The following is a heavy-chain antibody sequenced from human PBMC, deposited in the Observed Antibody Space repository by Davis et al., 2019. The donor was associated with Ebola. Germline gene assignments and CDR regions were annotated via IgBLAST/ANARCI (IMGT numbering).Heavy chain of an antibody. V-gene: IGHV3-53*01. CDR3: GGGSYRYLDY. J-gene: IGHJ4*02. CDR2: IYSGGST. CDR1: GFTVNSNY. Sequence: PGGSLRLSCAASGFTVNSNYMSGVRQAPGKGLEWVSIIYSGGSTFYADSVRGRFTFSRDNSKNTLYLQMNSLRAEDTAVYYCGGGSYRYLDYWGQGTLVTVSS. D-gene: IGHD3-16*02.